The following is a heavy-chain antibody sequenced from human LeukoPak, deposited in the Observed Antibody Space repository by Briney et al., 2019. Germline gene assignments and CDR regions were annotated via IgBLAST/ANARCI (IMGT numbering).Heavy chain of an antibody. D-gene: IGHD1-26*01. Sequence: GGSLRLSCAASGFTFSSYWMSWVRQAPGKGLEWVANIKQDGSEKYYVDSVKGRFTISRDNAKNSLYLQMNSLRAEDTAVYYCARSGYSGSYWGGYWGQGTLVTVSS. CDR2: IKQDGSEK. CDR3: ARSGYSGSYWGGY. CDR1: GFTFSSYW. V-gene: IGHV3-7*01. J-gene: IGHJ4*02.